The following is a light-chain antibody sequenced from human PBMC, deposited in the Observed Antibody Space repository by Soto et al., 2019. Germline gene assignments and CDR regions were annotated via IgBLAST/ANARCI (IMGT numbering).Light chain of an antibody. J-gene: IGKJ4*01. Sequence: DIQITQSPSTRSASVRYRVAITCRASQSISSWLAWYQQKPGKAPKLLIYDASSLESGVPSRFSGSGSGTEFTLTISSLQPDDFATYYCQQYNSYPLTFGGGTKVDIK. CDR3: QQYNSYPLT. CDR1: QSISSW. V-gene: IGKV1-5*01. CDR2: DAS.